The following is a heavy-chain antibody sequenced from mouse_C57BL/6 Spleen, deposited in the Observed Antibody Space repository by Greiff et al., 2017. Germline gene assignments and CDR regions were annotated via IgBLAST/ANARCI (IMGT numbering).Heavy chain of an antibody. CDR1: GFTFSDYG. D-gene: IGHD4-1*01. Sequence: EVQGVESGGGLVKPGGSLKLSCAASGFTFSDYGMHWVRQAPEKGLEWVAYISSGSSTIYYADTVKGRFTIARDNATNTLFRQMTSLRSEDTARYYCARRNWDGWYFGVWGTGATVTVAS. V-gene: IGHV5-17*01. CDR2: ISSGSSTI. CDR3: ARRNWDGWYFGV. J-gene: IGHJ1*03.